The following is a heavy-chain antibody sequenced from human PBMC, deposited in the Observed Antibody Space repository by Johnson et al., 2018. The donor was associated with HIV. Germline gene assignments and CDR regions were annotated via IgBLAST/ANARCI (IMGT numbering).Heavy chain of an antibody. J-gene: IGHJ3*01. V-gene: IGHV3-30*19. CDR3: ARVSDDYGGNPAAWGAFDV. CDR2: VWSDGNNR. D-gene: IGHD4-23*01. CDR1: GFTFRDYG. Sequence: QVQLVESGGGVVQPGRSLRLSCAASGFTFRDYGIHWVRQAPGKGLEWVAVVWSDGNNRYYADSVKGRFTISRDNSKNTLYLQMNSLRAGDTAVYYCARVSDDYGGNPAAWGAFDVWGQGTMVTVSS.